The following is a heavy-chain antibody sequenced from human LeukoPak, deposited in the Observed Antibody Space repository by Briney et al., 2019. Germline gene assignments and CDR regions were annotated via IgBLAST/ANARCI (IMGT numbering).Heavy chain of an antibody. CDR2: INTNTGNP. CDR3: ARSNNDGDYLGVGFDY. J-gene: IGHJ4*02. CDR1: GYTFISYA. Sequence: ALVTVSCKTSGYTFISYAINWVRQAPGQGLEWMGWINTNTGNPTYAQGFTGRFVFSLDTFVSTAYLQISRLETEDTAIYYCARSNNDGDYLGVGFDYWGQGALVTVSS. D-gene: IGHD4-17*01. V-gene: IGHV7-4-1*02.